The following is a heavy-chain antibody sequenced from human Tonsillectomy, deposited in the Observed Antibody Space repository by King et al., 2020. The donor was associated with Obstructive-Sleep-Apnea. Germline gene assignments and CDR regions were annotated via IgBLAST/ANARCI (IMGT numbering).Heavy chain of an antibody. J-gene: IGHJ5*01. CDR2: ISYDGTNK. CDR1: GFTFSGYG. D-gene: IGHD6-19*01. Sequence: QLVQSGGGVVQPGRSLRLSCAASGFTFSGYGMHWVRPAPGKGLEGVAVISYDGTNKYYVDSVKGRFTISRDNSKNTLYLQMNSLRTEDTAVYYCAKEGGYSSGWYDLGWFDSWGQGTLVTVSS. V-gene: IGHV3-30*18. CDR3: AKEGGYSSGWYDLGWFDS.